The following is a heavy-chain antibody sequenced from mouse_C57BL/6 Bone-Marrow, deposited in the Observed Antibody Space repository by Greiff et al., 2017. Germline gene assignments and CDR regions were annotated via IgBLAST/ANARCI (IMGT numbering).Heavy chain of an antibody. D-gene: IGHD1-1*02. CDR2: IDPSDSYT. V-gene: IGHV1-50*01. Sequence: QVQLQQPGAELVKPGASVKLSCKASGYTFTSYWMQWVNQRPGQGLEWIGEIDPSDSYTNYNQKFKGKATLTVDTSSRTAYMQLSSLTSEDSAVYYCARYGPILLDYWGQGTTLTVSS. CDR1: GYTFTSYW. CDR3: ARYGPILLDY. J-gene: IGHJ2*01.